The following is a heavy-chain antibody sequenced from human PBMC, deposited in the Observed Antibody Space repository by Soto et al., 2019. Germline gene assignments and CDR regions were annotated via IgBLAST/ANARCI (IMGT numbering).Heavy chain of an antibody. D-gene: IGHD5-12*01. CDR3: AREGNLGRWLQPLDF. Sequence: SETLSLTCTVSGASISAYSWSWVRQPPGKGLEWIGNIHYNGNTKYNPSLKSRVSMSVDTSKNQFSLRLISVTAADTAKYFCAREGNLGRWLQPLDFWGQGTQVTVSS. J-gene: IGHJ4*02. V-gene: IGHV4-59*01. CDR2: IHYNGNT. CDR1: GASISAYS.